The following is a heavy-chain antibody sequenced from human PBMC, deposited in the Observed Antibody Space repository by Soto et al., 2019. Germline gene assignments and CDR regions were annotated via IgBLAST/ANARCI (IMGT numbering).Heavy chain of an antibody. V-gene: IGHV3-30*18. Sequence: QVQLVESGGGVVQPGRSLRLSCAASGFTFSDYGMHWVRQAPGKGLEWVAVISYDGSNKNYADSVKGRFTISRDNSKNTLYLQMNSLRPGDTAVYYCAKAPRGIYYFDYWGQGTLVTVSS. CDR2: ISYDGSNK. D-gene: IGHD3-16*01. CDR1: GFTFSDYG. J-gene: IGHJ4*02. CDR3: AKAPRGIYYFDY.